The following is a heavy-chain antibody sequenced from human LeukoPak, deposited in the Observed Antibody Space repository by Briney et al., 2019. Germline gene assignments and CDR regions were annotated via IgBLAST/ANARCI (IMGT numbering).Heavy chain of an antibody. Sequence: SETLSLTCTVSGGSISSGGYYWSWIRQHPGKGLEWIGYIYYSGSTYYNPSLKSRVTISVDTSKNQFSLKLSSVTAADTAVYYCARGRRLPYCSGGSCYSRAFDIWGQGTMVTVSS. CDR1: GGSISSGGYY. J-gene: IGHJ3*02. D-gene: IGHD2-15*01. CDR2: IYYSGST. V-gene: IGHV4-31*03. CDR3: ARGRRLPYCSGGSCYSRAFDI.